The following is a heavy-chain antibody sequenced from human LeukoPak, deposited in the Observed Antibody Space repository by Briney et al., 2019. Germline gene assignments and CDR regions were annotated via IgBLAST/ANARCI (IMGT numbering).Heavy chain of an antibody. D-gene: IGHD3-22*01. J-gene: IGHJ1*01. CDR3: ARRRYYDSTGYLD. CDR2: IYYSGRT. CDR1: GGSISSSSYY. V-gene: IGHV4-39*01. Sequence: SETLSLTCTVSGGSISSSSYYWYWIRQPPGKGLEWMVSIYYSGRTYYKMFLKSRITISIYTSKNQFSLNLNSVTAADTAVYYCARRRYYDSTGYLDWGQGTLVTVSS.